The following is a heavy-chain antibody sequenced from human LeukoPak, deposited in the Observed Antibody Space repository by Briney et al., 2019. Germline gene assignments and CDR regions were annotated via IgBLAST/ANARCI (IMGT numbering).Heavy chain of an antibody. J-gene: IGHJ6*03. CDR2: VIPIFGTA. V-gene: IGHV1-69*13. CDR1: GGTFSSYA. Sequence: SVKVSCKASGGTFSSYAISWVRQAPGQGLEWMGGVIPIFGTANYAQKFRGRVTITADESTSTAYMELSSLRSEDTAVYYCARAPNYYGSGSYYADYYYYYMDVWGKGTTVTISS. CDR3: ARAPNYYGSGSYYADYYYYYMDV. D-gene: IGHD3-10*01.